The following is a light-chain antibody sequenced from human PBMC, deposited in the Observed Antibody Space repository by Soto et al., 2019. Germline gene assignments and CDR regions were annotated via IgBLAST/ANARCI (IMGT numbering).Light chain of an antibody. Sequence: QSVLAQPRSVSGSPGQSVTISCTGTISDVGGYNYVSWHQQHPGKAPKLMIYDVNKRPSGVPNRFSASKSGNTASLTISGLQADDEADYYCCSYSGNYTYVFGTGTKV. V-gene: IGLV2-11*01. CDR3: CSYSGNYTYV. J-gene: IGLJ1*01. CDR1: ISDVGGYNY. CDR2: DVN.